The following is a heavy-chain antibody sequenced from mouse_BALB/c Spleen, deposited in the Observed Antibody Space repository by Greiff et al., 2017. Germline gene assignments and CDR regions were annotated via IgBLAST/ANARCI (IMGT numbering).Heavy chain of an antibody. V-gene: IGHV2-5-1*01. D-gene: IGHD2-1*01. CDR3: APLLNAMDY. CDR1: GFSLTSYG. Sequence: VKLVESGPSLVQPSQSLSITCTVSGFSLTSYGVHWVRQSPGKGLEWLGVIWRGGSTDYNAAFMSRLSITKDNSKSQVFFKMNSLQADDTAIYYCAPLLNAMDYWGQGTSVTVSS. J-gene: IGHJ4*01. CDR2: IWRGGST.